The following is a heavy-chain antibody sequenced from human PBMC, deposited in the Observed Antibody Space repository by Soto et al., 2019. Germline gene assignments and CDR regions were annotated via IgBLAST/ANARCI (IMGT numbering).Heavy chain of an antibody. V-gene: IGHV4-59*01. CDR2: IYYSGST. Sequence: QVQLQESGPGLVKPSETLSLTCTVSGGSIISYYWSWIRQPPGKGLEWIGYIYYSGSTYYNPSLKSRVTISVDTSKNQFSLKLSSVTAADTAVYYCARDLRLDYWGQGTLVTVSS. J-gene: IGHJ4*02. CDR1: GGSIISYY. D-gene: IGHD4-17*01. CDR3: ARDLRLDY.